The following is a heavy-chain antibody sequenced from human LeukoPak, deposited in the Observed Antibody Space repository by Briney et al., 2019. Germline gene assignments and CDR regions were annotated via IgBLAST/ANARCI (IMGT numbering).Heavy chain of an antibody. CDR2: INPNSGGT. D-gene: IGHD3-9*01. V-gene: IGHV1-2*02. J-gene: IGHJ6*03. CDR3: ARGSHYDILTGYPYYHYMDV. CDR1: GYTFTGYY. Sequence: ASVKVSCKASGYTFTGYYMHWVRQAPGQGLEWMGWINPNSGGTNYAQKFQGRVTMTRDTSISTAYMELSRLRSDDTAVYYCARGSHYDILTGYPYYHYMDVWGKGTTVTISS.